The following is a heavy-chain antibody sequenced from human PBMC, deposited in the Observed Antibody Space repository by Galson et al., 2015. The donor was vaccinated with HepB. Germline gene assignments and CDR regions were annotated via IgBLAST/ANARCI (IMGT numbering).Heavy chain of an antibody. J-gene: IGHJ6*02. CDR3: ARDLGGPSDV. CDR1: GYTFTDYY. CDR2: INPNSGNT. Sequence: SVKVSCKASGYTFTDYYLHWVRQAPGQGLECMGWINPNSGNTNYAQKFQDRVTMTRDTSISTAYMELSSLTSDDTALYYCARDLGGPSDVWGQGTTVTVSS. D-gene: IGHD3-16*01. V-gene: IGHV1-2*02.